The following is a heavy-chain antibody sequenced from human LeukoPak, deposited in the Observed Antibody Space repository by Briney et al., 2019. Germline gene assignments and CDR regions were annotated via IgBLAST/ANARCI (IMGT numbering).Heavy chain of an antibody. CDR3: ARDIRGYSYGEGSYYYYMDV. Sequence: SETLSLTCTVSGYSITPNYYWAWIRQSPGTGLEWIGSVYHNGETYYNPSLKSRVIISVDTSKNQFSLKLSSVTAADTAVYYCARDIRGYSYGEGSYYYYMDVWGKGTTVTVSS. CDR1: GYSITPNYY. V-gene: IGHV4-38-2*02. D-gene: IGHD5-18*01. J-gene: IGHJ6*03. CDR2: VYHNGET.